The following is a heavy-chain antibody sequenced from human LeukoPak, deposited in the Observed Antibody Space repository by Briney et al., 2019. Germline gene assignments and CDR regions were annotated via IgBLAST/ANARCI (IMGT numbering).Heavy chain of an antibody. CDR2: ISDSFRIT. D-gene: IGHD4-17*01. CDR3: AKRHGDYFGY. Sequence: PGGSLRLSCAASGFPFSSYAMSWVRQPPVKGLECISTISDSFRITDDADSVKGRFTISRDNSKNTLYLQMNTLRAEDTAVYYCAKRHGDYFGYWGQGTLVTVSS. V-gene: IGHV3-23*01. CDR1: GFPFSSYA. J-gene: IGHJ4*02.